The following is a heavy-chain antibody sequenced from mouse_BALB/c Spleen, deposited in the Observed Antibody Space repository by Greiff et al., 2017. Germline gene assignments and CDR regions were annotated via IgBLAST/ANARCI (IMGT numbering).Heavy chain of an antibody. CDR2: IFPGTGTT. D-gene: IGHD2-14*01. V-gene: IGHV1S132*01. J-gene: IGHJ4*01. CDR3: ARSRYDVQGAMDY. Sequence: QVQLQQSGAELVKPGASVKLSCKTSGYTFTSYWIQWVKQRPGQGLGWIGEIFPGTGTTYYNEKFKGKATLTIDTSSSTAYMQLSSLTSEDSAVYFCARSRYDVQGAMDYWGQGTSVTVSS. CDR1: GYTFTSYW.